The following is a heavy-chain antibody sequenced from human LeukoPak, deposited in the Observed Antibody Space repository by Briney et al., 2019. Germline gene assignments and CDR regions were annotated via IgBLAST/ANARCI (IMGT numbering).Heavy chain of an antibody. J-gene: IGHJ6*03. Sequence: SETLSLTCTVSGGSISSYYWSWIRQPAGKGLKWIGRIYTSESTNYNPSLKSRVTMSVDTSKNQFSLKLSSVTAADTAVYYCARIKYQLLPYYYYYMDVWGKGTTVTVSS. CDR2: IYTSEST. V-gene: IGHV4-4*07. CDR3: ARIKYQLLPYYYYYMDV. D-gene: IGHD2-2*01. CDR1: GGSISSYY.